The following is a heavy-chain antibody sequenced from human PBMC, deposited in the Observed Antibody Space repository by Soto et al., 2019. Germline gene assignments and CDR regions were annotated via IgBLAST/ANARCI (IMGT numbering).Heavy chain of an antibody. Sequence: PGESLKISCKGSGYSFTSYWIGWVRQMPGKGLEWMGIIYPGDPDTRYSPSFQGQVTISADKSISTAYLQWSSLKASDTAMYYCARPAWGRPYDYYGMDVWGQGTTVTVSS. CDR1: GYSFTSYW. D-gene: IGHD7-27*01. J-gene: IGHJ6*02. CDR2: IYPGDPDT. V-gene: IGHV5-51*01. CDR3: ARPAWGRPYDYYGMDV.